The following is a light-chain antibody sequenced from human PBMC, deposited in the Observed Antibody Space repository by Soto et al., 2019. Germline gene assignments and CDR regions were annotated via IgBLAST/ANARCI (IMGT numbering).Light chain of an antibody. Sequence: QSVLTQPASVSWSPGQSITISCTGTSSDVGGYNYVSWYQQHPVKAPKLMIYDVTNRPSGVSDRFSGSKSGNTASLTISGLQAEDEADYYCSSYTSSSTPYVFGTGTKLTVL. V-gene: IGLV2-14*01. CDR2: DVT. J-gene: IGLJ1*01. CDR3: SSYTSSSTPYV. CDR1: SSDVGGYNY.